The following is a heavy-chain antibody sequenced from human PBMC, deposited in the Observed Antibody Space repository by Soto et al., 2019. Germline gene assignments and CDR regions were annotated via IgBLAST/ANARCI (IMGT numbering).Heavy chain of an antibody. D-gene: IGHD3-22*01. V-gene: IGHV1-3*01. Sequence: ASVKVSCKASGYTFTSYAMHWVRQAPGQRLEWMGWINAGNGNTKYSQKFQGRVTITRDTSASTAYMELSSLRSEDTAVYYFARDYLDSSGYYDRYFDYWGQGTLVTVSS. CDR1: GYTFTSYA. CDR3: ARDYLDSSGYYDRYFDY. J-gene: IGHJ4*02. CDR2: INAGNGNT.